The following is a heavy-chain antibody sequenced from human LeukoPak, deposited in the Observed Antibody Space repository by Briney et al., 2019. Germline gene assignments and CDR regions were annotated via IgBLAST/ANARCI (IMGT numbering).Heavy chain of an antibody. CDR1: GGSISSSSYY. D-gene: IGHD2-2*01. CDR3: ARRTLPSPLADFVVVPAREFDP. V-gene: IGHV4-39*01. Sequence: SETLSLTCTVSGGSISSSSYYWGWIRQPPGKGLEWIGSNYYSGSTYYNPSLKSRVTISVDTSKNQFSLKLSSVTAADTAVYYCARRTLPSPLADFVVVPAREFDPWGQGTLVTVSS. CDR2: NYYSGST. J-gene: IGHJ5*02.